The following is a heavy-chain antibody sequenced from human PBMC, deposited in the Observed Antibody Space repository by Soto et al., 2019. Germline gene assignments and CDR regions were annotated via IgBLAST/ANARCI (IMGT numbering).Heavy chain of an antibody. J-gene: IGHJ4*02. CDR1: GGTFSSYT. CDR2: IIPILGIA. D-gene: IGHD3-22*01. Sequence: QVQLVQSGAEVKKPGSSVKVSCKASGGTFSSYTISWVRQAPGQGLEWMGRIIPILGIANYAQKFEGRVTITADKSTSTAYMELSSVRSEDTAVYYCARERDSRGYFWDYWGQGTLVTVSS. CDR3: ARERDSRGYFWDY. V-gene: IGHV1-69*08.